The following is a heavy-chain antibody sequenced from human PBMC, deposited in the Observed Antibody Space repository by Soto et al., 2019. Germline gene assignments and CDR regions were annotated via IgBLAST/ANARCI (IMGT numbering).Heavy chain of an antibody. V-gene: IGHV3-23*01. CDR1: GFTFSSYA. D-gene: IGHD4-17*01. CDR3: SKATVTTLTAEYFHH. J-gene: IGHJ1*01. Sequence: EVQLLESGGGLVQPGGSLRLSCAASGFTFSSYAMSWVRQAPGKGLEWVSAISGSGGSTYNADSVKGRFTISRHNSKNTFYLQINSLRTENTAVYYFSKATVTTLTAEYFHHWGQGTLVTVSS. CDR2: ISGSGGST.